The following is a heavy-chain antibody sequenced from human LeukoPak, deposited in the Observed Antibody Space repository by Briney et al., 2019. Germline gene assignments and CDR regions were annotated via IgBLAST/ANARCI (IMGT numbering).Heavy chain of an antibody. CDR1: GGSFSGNY. CDR3: ARLGYSSSWYKSNNDY. D-gene: IGHD6-13*01. Sequence: PSETLSLTCAVYGGSFSGNYWSWIRRPPGKGLEWIGEINHSGSTNYNPSLKSRVTISVDTSKNQFSLKLSPVTAADTAVYHCARLGYSSSWYKSNNDYWGQGTLVTVSS. CDR2: INHSGST. V-gene: IGHV4-34*01. J-gene: IGHJ4*02.